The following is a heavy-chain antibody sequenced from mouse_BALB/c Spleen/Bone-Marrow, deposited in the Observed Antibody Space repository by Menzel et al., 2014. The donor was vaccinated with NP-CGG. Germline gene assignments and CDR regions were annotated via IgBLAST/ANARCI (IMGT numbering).Heavy chain of an antibody. CDR2: IDPFNGGT. D-gene: IGHD2-4*01. CDR3: AGSTMISAWFAY. V-gene: IGHV1S135*01. CDR1: GYSFTSYY. J-gene: IGHJ3*01. Sequence: VQLQQSGPELMKPGASVKISCKASGYSFTSYYVHWVKQSHGKSLEWIGYIDPFNGGTSYNQKFKGKATLTVDKSSSTAYMHLSSLTSEDSAVYYCAGSTMISAWFAYWGQGTLVTVSA.